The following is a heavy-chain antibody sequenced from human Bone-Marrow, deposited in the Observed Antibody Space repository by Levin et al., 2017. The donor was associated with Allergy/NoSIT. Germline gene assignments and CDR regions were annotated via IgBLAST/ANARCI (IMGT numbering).Heavy chain of an antibody. CDR2: ISPYSGRT. CDR1: GYPFSSYG. J-gene: IGHJ4*02. CDR3: ARGTGSYDDHGYFLEIDS. D-gene: IGHD3-16*01. Sequence: VASVKVSCKASGYPFSSYGITWVRQAPGQGLEWMGWISPYSGRTNYAQKLQGRVTMTTDSSTNTAYLELTSLTSDDTAVYYCARGTGSYDDHGYFLEIDSWGQGTLVTVSS. V-gene: IGHV1-18*01.